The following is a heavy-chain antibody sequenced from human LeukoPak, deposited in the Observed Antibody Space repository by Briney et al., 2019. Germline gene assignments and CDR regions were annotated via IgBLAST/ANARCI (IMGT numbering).Heavy chain of an antibody. J-gene: IGHJ4*02. V-gene: IGHV3-23*01. CDR1: GFSFSSYS. CDR2: ISGSGGST. Sequence: PGGSLRLSCAASGFSFSSYSMNWVRQAPGKGLQWVSAISGSGGSTYYADSVKGRFTISRDNPKNTLYLQMNSLRAEDTAVYYCAKGSAYYDILTGYSDYWGQGTLVTVSS. CDR3: AKGSAYYDILTGYSDY. D-gene: IGHD3-9*01.